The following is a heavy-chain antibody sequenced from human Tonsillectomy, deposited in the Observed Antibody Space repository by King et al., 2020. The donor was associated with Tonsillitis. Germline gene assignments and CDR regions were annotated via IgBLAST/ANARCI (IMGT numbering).Heavy chain of an antibody. V-gene: IGHV3-21*01. CDR3: AMDRCYCSGGSCYYFYGMDV. CDR1: GFTFSSYN. CDR2: ISTGSSYI. J-gene: IGHJ6*02. Sequence: VQLVESGGGLVKPGGSLRLSCAASGFTFSSYNMNWVRQAPGKGLEWVSSISTGSSYIYYPDSVKGRFTISRDNAKNSLYLQMNSLRAEDTAVYFCAMDRCYCSGGSCYYFYGMDVWGQGPTVTVSS. D-gene: IGHD2-15*01.